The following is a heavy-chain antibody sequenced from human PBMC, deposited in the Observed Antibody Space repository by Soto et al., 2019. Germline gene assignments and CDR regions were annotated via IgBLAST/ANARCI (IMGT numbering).Heavy chain of an antibody. CDR3: ARDVAMPTGLGLGY. J-gene: IGHJ4*02. D-gene: IGHD6-19*01. CDR1: GFAFTNYG. Sequence: GALRLSCSASGFAFTNYGIHWVRQAPGKGLEWVAHISNDGSKKFYGDSVKGRFTISRDNSENTVYLQMTSLRPDDTAVSYCARDVAMPTGLGLGYWGQGTLVTVYS. CDR2: ISNDGSKK. V-gene: IGHV3-30*03.